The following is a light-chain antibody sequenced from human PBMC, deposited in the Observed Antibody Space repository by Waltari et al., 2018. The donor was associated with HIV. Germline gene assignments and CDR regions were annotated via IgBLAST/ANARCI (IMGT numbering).Light chain of an antibody. CDR2: DVT. Sequence: HSALTQPASVSGSPGQSITISCTGTSSDVGGYNYVSWYQQHPGKAPKLMIYDVTKRPVGVSNRFSGSKSGNTASLTISGLQAEDEADYYCCSYAGSSIPVVFGGGTKLTVL. V-gene: IGLV2-23*02. J-gene: IGLJ3*02. CDR1: SSDVGGYNY. CDR3: CSYAGSSIPVV.